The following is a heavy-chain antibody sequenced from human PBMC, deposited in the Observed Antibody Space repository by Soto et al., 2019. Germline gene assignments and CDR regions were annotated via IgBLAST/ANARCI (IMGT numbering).Heavy chain of an antibody. CDR1: GYTLTELS. CDR3: ATVGYCSGGSCYMGFDY. V-gene: IGHV1-24*01. CDR2: FDPEDGET. J-gene: IGHJ4*02. D-gene: IGHD2-15*01. Sequence: EASVKVSCKVSGYTLTELSMHWVRQAPGKGFEWMGGFDPEDGETIYAQKFQGRVTMTEDTSTDTAYMELSSLRSEDTAVYYCATVGYCSGGSCYMGFDYWGQGTLVTVSS.